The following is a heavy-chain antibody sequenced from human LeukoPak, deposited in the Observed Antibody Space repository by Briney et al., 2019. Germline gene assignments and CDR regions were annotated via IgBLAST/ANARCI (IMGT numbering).Heavy chain of an antibody. J-gene: IGHJ3*02. Sequence: PSETLSLTCTVSAGSISSYSWSWIRQPAGKGLEWIGHIYTSGSTNYNPSFKSRVTMSVDTSKNQFSLKLSSVTAADTAVYYCARSTPYDYVWGSYRPDDAFDIWGQGTMVTVSS. CDR3: ARSTPYDYVWGSYRPDDAFDI. CDR1: AGSISSYS. D-gene: IGHD3-16*02. CDR2: IYTSGST. V-gene: IGHV4-4*07.